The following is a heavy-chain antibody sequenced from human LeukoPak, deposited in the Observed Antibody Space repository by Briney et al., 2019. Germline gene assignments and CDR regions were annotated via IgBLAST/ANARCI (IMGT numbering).Heavy chain of an antibody. CDR2: MFDSEST. CDR3: ATIKRGSIYGYFDF. J-gene: IGHJ4*02. D-gene: IGHD5-18*01. CDR1: GVSISSHY. Sequence: PSETLSLTCTVSGVSISSHYWSWIRQPPGKGLEWIGCMFDSESTKDNPSLKSRITLSADTSKNQFSLRLSSVTAADTAVYYCATIKRGSIYGYFDFWGQGILVTVSS. V-gene: IGHV4-59*11.